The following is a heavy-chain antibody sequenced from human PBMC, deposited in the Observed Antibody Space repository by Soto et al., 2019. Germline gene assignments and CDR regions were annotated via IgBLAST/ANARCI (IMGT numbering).Heavy chain of an antibody. CDR2: IYYSGSA. CDR3: ARVSDILTGYPFDY. Sequence: LSLTCAVSGDSISSNAYFWGWIRQPPGKGLEWIGNIYYSGSAYYNPSLKSRVTISVDTSKNQFSLNLNSVTAADTAVYYCARVSDILTGYPFDYWGQGTLVTVSS. V-gene: IGHV4-39*01. D-gene: IGHD3-9*01. J-gene: IGHJ4*02. CDR1: GDSISSNAYF.